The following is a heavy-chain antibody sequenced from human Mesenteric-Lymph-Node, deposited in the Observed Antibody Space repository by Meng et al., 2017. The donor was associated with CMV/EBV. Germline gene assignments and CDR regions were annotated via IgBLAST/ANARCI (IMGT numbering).Heavy chain of an antibody. D-gene: IGHD3-16*01. CDR2: ITPSSTSSSSPI. CDR1: GFTFSAYT. V-gene: IGHV3-48*04. J-gene: IGHJ6*02. CDR3: ARERITWDV. Sequence: GESLKISCPASGFTFSAYTMNWVRQAPGKGLEWVSYITPSSTSSSSPIYYADSVKGRFTISRDNAKNSLFLQMNSLRAEDTAVYYCARERITWDVWGRGTTVTVSS.